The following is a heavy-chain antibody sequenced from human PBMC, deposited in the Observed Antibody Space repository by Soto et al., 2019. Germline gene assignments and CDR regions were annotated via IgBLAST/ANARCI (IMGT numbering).Heavy chain of an antibody. CDR3: AIGTTVETGNY. J-gene: IGHJ4*02. D-gene: IGHD4-17*01. Sequence: QVQLVQYGAEVKKPGASVKVSCKASGYTFTSYGISWVRQAPGQGLAWMGWISAYNGNTNYAQKLQGRVTMTTDTATRTAYMELMSMRSDDTAVYYCAIGTTVETGNYWGQGTLVTVSS. CDR2: ISAYNGNT. V-gene: IGHV1-18*01. CDR1: GYTFTSYG.